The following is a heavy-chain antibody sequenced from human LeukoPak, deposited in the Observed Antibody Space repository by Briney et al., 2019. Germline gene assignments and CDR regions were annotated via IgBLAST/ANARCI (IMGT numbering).Heavy chain of an antibody. V-gene: IGHV3-64*01. CDR3: AREGHSSGHCGSFDI. CDR1: GLTFSTSI. J-gene: IGHJ3*02. CDR2: IDSSGGST. D-gene: IGHD3-22*01. Sequence: GGSLRLSCAASGLTFSTSIMHWVRQGPGKGLEYVAGIDSSGGSTHYANSLKDRFTISRDNSKNIVFLQMDSLTVEDMGIYYCAREGHSSGHCGSFDIWGQGTMVIVSS.